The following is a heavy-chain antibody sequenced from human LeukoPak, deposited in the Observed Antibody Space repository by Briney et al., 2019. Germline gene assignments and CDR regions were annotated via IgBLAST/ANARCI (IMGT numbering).Heavy chain of an antibody. CDR2: INPNSGGT. Sequence: GASVKVSCKASGYTFTGYYMHWVRQVPGQGLEWMGWINPNSGGTNYAQKFQGRVTMTRDTSISTAYMELSRLRSDDTAVYYCARSYAGKTTGYSYGYRTMDYWGQGTLVTVSS. CDR1: GYTFTGYY. V-gene: IGHV1-2*02. CDR3: ARSYAGKTTGYSYGYRTMDY. D-gene: IGHD5-18*01. J-gene: IGHJ4*02.